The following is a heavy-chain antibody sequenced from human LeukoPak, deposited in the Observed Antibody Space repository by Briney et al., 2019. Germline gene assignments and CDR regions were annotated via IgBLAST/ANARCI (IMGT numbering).Heavy chain of an antibody. CDR1: GFTFSRYA. CDR3: ARDPSSGWYLKGWFDP. J-gene: IGHJ5*02. V-gene: IGHV3-30*04. Sequence: PGGSLRLSCTASGFTFSRYAMHWLRQAPGKGLEWVAVVAYDGSNKYPADSLKGRFTISRDNSKNTLFLEMNSLRAEDTAVYYCARDPSSGWYLKGWFDPWGQGTLVTVSS. CDR2: VAYDGSNK. D-gene: IGHD6-19*01.